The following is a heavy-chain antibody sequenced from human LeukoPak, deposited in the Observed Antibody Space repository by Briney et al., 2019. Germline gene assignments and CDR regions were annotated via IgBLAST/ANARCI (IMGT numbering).Heavy chain of an antibody. Sequence: ASVKVSCKASGYTFTSYDINWVRQATGQGLEWTGWMNPNSGNTGYAQKFQGRVTITRNTSISTAYMELSSLRSEAMAVYYCARADSSDTYYFDYWGQGTLVTVSS. J-gene: IGHJ4*02. V-gene: IGHV1-8*03. CDR2: MNPNSGNT. CDR3: ARADSSDTYYFDY. D-gene: IGHD3-22*01. CDR1: GYTFTSYD.